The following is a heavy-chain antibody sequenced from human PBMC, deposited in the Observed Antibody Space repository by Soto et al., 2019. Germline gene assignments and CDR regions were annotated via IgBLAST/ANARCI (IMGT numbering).Heavy chain of an antibody. CDR2: MNPNSGNT. V-gene: IGHV1-8*01. J-gene: IGHJ3*02. D-gene: IGHD6-13*01. CDR1: GYTFTSYD. CDR3: ARAIAAAGHDAFDI. Sequence: ASVKVSCKASGYTFTSYDINWVRQATGQGLEWMGWMNPNSGNTGYAQKFQGRVTMNRNTSISTAYMELISLRSEDTALYYCARAIAAAGHDAFDIWGQGTMVTVSS.